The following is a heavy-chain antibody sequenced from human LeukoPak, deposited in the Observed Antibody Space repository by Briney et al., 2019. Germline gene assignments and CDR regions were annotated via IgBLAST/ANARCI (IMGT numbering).Heavy chain of an antibody. D-gene: IGHD2-2*01. J-gene: IGHJ5*02. CDR3: ARGGPDYHIVVVPAARGRWFDP. CDR2: ISYDGSNK. Sequence: PGRSLRLSCPAPGLTFSSYAMPWVRQAPGKGLEGGPVISYDGSNKYYADSVKGRFTISRDNSKNTLYLQMNSLRAEDTAVYYCARGGPDYHIVVVPAARGRWFDPWGQGTLVTVSS. V-gene: IGHV3-30-3*01. CDR1: GLTFSSYA.